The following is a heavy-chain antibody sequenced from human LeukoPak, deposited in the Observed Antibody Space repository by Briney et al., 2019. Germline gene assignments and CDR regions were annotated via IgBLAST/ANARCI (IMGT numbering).Heavy chain of an antibody. CDR2: INHSGST. J-gene: IGHJ5*02. V-gene: IGHV4-34*01. CDR1: GGSFSGYY. CDR3: ARGSDSWFDP. Sequence: SETLSLTCAVYGGSFSGYYWNWIRQPPGKGLEWIGEINHSGSTNYNPSLKSRFAISVDTSKTQCSLKLSSVTAADTAVYYCARGSDSWFDPWGQGNLVTVSS.